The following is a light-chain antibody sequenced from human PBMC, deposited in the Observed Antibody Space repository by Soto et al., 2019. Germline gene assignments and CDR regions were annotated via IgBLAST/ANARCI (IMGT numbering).Light chain of an antibody. CDR3: QQAFSAPLT. CDR2: TAS. V-gene: IGKV1-39*01. CDR1: QNIKKF. J-gene: IGKJ4*01. Sequence: DIQMTQSPTSLSAPVGDSATITCRASQNIKKFLNWYQQKPGTAPKLLIYTASSVQAGFPSRFSGSGSGTDFILTISNLQPEDFATYSCQQAFSAPLTFGGGTRVEI.